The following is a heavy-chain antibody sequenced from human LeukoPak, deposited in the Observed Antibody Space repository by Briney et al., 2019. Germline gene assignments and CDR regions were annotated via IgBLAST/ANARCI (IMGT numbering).Heavy chain of an antibody. V-gene: IGHV3-23*05. CDR1: EFIFSDYA. CDR3: AKRGGTESFYYYYMDV. Sequence: GGSLRLSCAASEFIFSDYAMGWVRQAPGKGLEWVSTIDKTTYPTFYADSVKGRFTISRDNSKNTLYLQMNSLRAEDTAEYYCAKRGGTESFYYYYMDVWGKGTTVTVSS. D-gene: IGHD2-15*01. J-gene: IGHJ6*03. CDR2: IDKTTYPT.